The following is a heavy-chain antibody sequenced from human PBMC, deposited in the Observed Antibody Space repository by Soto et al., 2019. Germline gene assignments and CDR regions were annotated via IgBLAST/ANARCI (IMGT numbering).Heavy chain of an antibody. Sequence: GGSLRLSCAASGFTVSSNYMSWVRPAPGKGLEWVSVIYSGGSTYYADSVKGRFTISRDNSKNTLYLQMNSLRAEDTAVYYCARVLGAVATDDAFDIWGQGTMVTVSS. V-gene: IGHV3-53*01. D-gene: IGHD6-19*01. J-gene: IGHJ3*02. CDR3: ARVLGAVATDDAFDI. CDR2: IYSGGST. CDR1: GFTVSSNY.